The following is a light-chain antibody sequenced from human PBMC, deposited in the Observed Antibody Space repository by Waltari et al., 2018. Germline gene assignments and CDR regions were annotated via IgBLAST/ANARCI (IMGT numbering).Light chain of an antibody. CDR2: GAS. V-gene: IGKV3-20*01. J-gene: IGKJ1*01. CDR1: QSVTRA. Sequence: EIVLTQSQATLSLSQGESAPPSCRTSQSVTRALAWYQQKPGQAPRLLIYGASNRATGIPDRFSGSGSGTDFSLTISSLEPEDFAVYYCQHYLRLPVTFGQGTKVEVK. CDR3: QHYLRLPVT.